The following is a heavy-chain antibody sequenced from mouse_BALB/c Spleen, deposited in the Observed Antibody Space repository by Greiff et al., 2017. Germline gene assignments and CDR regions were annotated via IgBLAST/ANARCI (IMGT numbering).Heavy chain of an antibody. Sequence: QVQLKESGPELVKPGASVKISCKASGYAFSSSWMNWVKQRHGQGLEWIGRIYPGDGDTNYNGKFKGKATLTADKSSSTAYMQLSSLTSVDSAVYFCARVVAHYFDYWGQGTTLTVSS. V-gene: IGHV1-82*01. D-gene: IGHD1-1*01. J-gene: IGHJ2*01. CDR1: GYAFSSSW. CDR2: IYPGDGDT. CDR3: ARVVAHYFDY.